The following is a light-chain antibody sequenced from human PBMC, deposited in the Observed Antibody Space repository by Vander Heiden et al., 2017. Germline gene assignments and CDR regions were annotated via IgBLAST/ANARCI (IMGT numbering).Light chain of an antibody. V-gene: IGKV1-9*01. CDR3: QQLNSYPLT. J-gene: IGKJ4*01. Sequence: IQLTHSPSSLSASVGDRVTITCRASQGISSYLAWYQQKPGKAPKLLIYAASTLQSGVPSRFNGSGSGTDFTLTISSLQPEDFATYYCQQLNSYPLTFGGGTKVEIK. CDR2: AAS. CDR1: QGISSY.